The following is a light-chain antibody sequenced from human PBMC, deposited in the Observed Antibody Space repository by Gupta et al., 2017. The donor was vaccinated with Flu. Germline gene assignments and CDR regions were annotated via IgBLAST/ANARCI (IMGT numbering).Light chain of an antibody. CDR1: QSVSSY. CDR3: QQRSNWHPCEFT. J-gene: IGKJ3*01. CDR2: DES. Sequence: EIVLTQSPATLSLSPGERATLSCSASQSVSSYLAWYQQKPGQAPRLLIYDESKRATGIPARFSGSGCGTDCTITISSLEPEDFEVYYCQQRSNWHPCEFTFGHGTKVDIK. V-gene: IGKV3-11*01.